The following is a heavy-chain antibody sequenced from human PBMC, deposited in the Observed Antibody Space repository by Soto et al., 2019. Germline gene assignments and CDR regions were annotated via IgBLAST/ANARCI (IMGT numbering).Heavy chain of an antibody. CDR3: VKVGDAFGSSATDV. CDR2: ITWNSDMI. Sequence: GGSLRLSCTASGFTFGEFAMHWVRRPPGKGLEWVASITWNSDMIAYADSVKGRFTISRDNGENSLYLQLRSLRREDTAVYYCVKVGDAFGSSATDVCDLTTTLTVS. J-gene: IGHJ6*02. CDR1: GFTFGEFA. V-gene: IGHV3-9*01. D-gene: IGHD1-26*01.